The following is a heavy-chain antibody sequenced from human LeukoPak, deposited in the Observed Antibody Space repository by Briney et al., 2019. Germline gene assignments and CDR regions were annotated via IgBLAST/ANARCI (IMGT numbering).Heavy chain of an antibody. V-gene: IGHV3-7*01. Sequence: PGGSLRLSCAASGFTFSSYWMSWVRQAPGKGLEWVSNINQDGSEKYYVDYVKGRFTISRDNAKNSLYLQMNSLRAEDTAVYYCARDRITVTTDENYFDYWGQGTLVTVSS. CDR2: INQDGSEK. J-gene: IGHJ4*02. D-gene: IGHD4-11*01. CDR1: GFTFSSYW. CDR3: ARDRITVTTDENYFDY.